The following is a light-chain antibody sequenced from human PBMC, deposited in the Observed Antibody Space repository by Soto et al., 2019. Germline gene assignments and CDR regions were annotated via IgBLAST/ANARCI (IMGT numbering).Light chain of an antibody. V-gene: IGKV2-28*01. CDR1: QSLLQSNGNHY. J-gene: IGKJ1*01. CDR3: MQALHTPWT. CDR2: LGS. Sequence: DVVLHQSPLSLPVTPGEPASISCRSSQSLLQSNGNHYLDWYLQKPGQSPQVLIYLGSNRASGVPDRFSGSGSGTDFTLKISRVEAEDVGVYYCMQALHTPWTFGQGTKVEIK.